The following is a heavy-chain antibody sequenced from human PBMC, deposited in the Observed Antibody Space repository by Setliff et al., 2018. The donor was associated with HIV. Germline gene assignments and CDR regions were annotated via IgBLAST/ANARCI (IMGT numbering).Heavy chain of an antibody. Sequence: PSETLSLTCTVSGGSVSSGSYYWSWIRQPPGKGLEWVGYIYYSGSTKHNPSLKSRVTISLDTSKNQFSLKLTSVTAADTAVYYCARYSPRGYTLTGPYWGQGTLVTVSS. CDR3: ARYSPRGYTLTGPY. V-gene: IGHV4-61*01. J-gene: IGHJ4*02. CDR1: GGSVSSGSYY. D-gene: IGHD6-25*01. CDR2: IYYSGST.